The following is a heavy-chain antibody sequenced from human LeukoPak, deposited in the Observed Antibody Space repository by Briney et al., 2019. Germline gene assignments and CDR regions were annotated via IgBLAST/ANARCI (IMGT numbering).Heavy chain of an antibody. V-gene: IGHV4-59*08. CDR2: FSYSGGT. CDR1: VGSISTYY. CDR3: ARHAGSYTFDY. D-gene: IGHD1-26*01. Sequence: SETLSLTCSVSVGSISTYYWSWLRQPPGKGLEWIGYFSYSGGTSSNPSLKSRVAISGDTSTNHFSLRLSSVTVADTAVYYCARHAGSYTFDYWGQGSLVTVSS. J-gene: IGHJ4*02.